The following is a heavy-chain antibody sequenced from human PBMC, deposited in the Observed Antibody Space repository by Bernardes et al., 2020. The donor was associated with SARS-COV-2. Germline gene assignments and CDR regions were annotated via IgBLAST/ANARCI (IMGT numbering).Heavy chain of an antibody. Sequence: SETLSLTCTVSGASISSSNYYWGWIRQPPGKGLEWIGSLYSSGNSYYNPSLKSRVTISVDTSKNQFSLKLSSVTAADTAVYYCARQIVPAAIFEYYYYGMDVWGQGTTVTVSS. CDR1: GASISSSNYY. CDR2: LYSSGNS. V-gene: IGHV4-39*01. CDR3: ARQIVPAAIFEYYYYGMDV. J-gene: IGHJ6*02. D-gene: IGHD2-2*02.